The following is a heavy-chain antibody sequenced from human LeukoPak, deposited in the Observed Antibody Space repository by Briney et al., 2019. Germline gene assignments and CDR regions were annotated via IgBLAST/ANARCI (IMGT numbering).Heavy chain of an antibody. CDR3: ARAPAGYAPGHFHQYMDG. CDR1: RFTLSNYS. J-gene: IGHJ6*03. Sequence: GGSLRLSCGVSRFTLSNYSMNWVRQAPGKGLEWVFVISSGSAYVYYAKSVKGRFNISRDNAKNSLFLQMNSPRAADTAVYYCARAPAGYAPGHFHQYMDGWRKGTTLT. CDR2: ISSGSAYV. D-gene: IGHD5-12*01. V-gene: IGHV3-21*04.